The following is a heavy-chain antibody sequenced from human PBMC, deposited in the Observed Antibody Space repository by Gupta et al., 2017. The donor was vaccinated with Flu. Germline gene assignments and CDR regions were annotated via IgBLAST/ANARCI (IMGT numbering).Heavy chain of an antibody. D-gene: IGHD2-2*01. CDR3: TTDLCSSTSCYHYYYYGMDV. V-gene: IGHV3-15*01. CDR2: IKSKTDGGTT. Sequence: EVQLVESGGGLVKPGGSLRLSCAASGFTFSNAWMSWVRQAPGQGLEWVGRIKSKTDGGTTDYAAPVKGRFTISRDDSKNTLYLQMNSLKTEDTAVYYCTTDLCSSTSCYHYYYYGMDVWGQGTTVTVSS. CDR1: GFTFSNAW. J-gene: IGHJ6*02.